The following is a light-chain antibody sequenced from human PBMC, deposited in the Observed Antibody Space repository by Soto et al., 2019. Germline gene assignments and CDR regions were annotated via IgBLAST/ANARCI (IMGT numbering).Light chain of an antibody. CDR3: QKYDNLT. V-gene: IGKV1-33*01. J-gene: IGKJ4*01. CDR1: QDISNY. Sequence: DIQITQSPSSLAASLGDTVTITRQASQDISNYLNWYQQKPGKAPKLLIYDASNLETGVPSRFSGSGSGTDFTFTISSLQPEDIATYYCQKYDNLTFGGGTKVDIK. CDR2: DAS.